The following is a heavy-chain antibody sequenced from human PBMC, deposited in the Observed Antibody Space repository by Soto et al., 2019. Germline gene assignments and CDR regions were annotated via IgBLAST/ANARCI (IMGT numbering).Heavy chain of an antibody. D-gene: IGHD6-19*01. V-gene: IGHV1-69*08. CDR2: IVPLLGTT. CDR1: GDSFSSYT. J-gene: IGHJ3*02. CDR3: ARDLSAVAGTQDFDI. Sequence: QVQLVQSGAAVEKPGSSVKISCKASGDSFSSYTLSWMRQAPGHGLEWMGRIVPLLGTTNYAQKFKGSVTFIADKSTSTVCMELRRLRSEDTALYYCARDLSAVAGTQDFDIWGQGTMVIVSS.